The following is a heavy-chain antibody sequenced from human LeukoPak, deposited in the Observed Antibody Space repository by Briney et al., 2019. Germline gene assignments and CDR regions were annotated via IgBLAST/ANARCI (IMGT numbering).Heavy chain of an antibody. D-gene: IGHD3-9*01. Sequence: SETLSLTCTVSGGSISSSYWSWIRQPPGKGLEWIGYIYYSGSPNYNPSLKSRVTISVDTSKNQFSLKLTSVTAADTAVYYCATYDILTGYSHSTDAFDIWGQGTMVTVSS. CDR2: IYYSGSP. V-gene: IGHV4-59*01. J-gene: IGHJ3*02. CDR3: ATYDILTGYSHSTDAFDI. CDR1: GGSISSSY.